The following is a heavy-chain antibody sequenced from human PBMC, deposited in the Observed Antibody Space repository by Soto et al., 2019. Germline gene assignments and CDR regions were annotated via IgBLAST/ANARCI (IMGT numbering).Heavy chain of an antibody. J-gene: IGHJ4*02. CDR2: TYYSGST. CDR1: CVSISSYY. D-gene: IGHD2-15*01. CDR3: ARGIGNY. Sequence: PSETLSLTRPVSCVSISSYYWSCIRQHPGKGLECIGYTYYSGSTNYNPSLKSLVTISVDTSKNQFSLKLSSVTAADTAVYYCARGIGNYWGQGTLVTVSS. V-gene: IGHV4-59*01.